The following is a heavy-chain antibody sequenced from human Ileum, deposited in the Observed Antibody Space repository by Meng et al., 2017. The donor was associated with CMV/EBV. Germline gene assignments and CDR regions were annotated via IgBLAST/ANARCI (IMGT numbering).Heavy chain of an antibody. CDR1: GDSVSTNGVA. CDR3: ARDRLWAFDF. V-gene: IGHV6-1*01. CDR2: TYYRSKWSS. Sequence: LQHRVPRMVMPPQSLSLTCAISGDSVSTNGVAWNWIRQSPSRGLEWLGRTYYRSKWSSDYALSVKSRIIINADTSKNQFSLQLNSVTPEDTAVYYCARDRLWAFDFWGQGTMVTVSS. D-gene: IGHD3-16*01. J-gene: IGHJ3*01.